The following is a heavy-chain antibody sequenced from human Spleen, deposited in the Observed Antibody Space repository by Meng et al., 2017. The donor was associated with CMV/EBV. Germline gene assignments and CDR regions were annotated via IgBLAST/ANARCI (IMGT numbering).Heavy chain of an antibody. V-gene: IGHV1-18*01. J-gene: IGHJ4*02. CDR2: ITSYNENT. D-gene: IGHD2-2*02. CDR1: GYSFSSYG. CDR3: AREYCSSTSCYNYFDY. Sequence: ASVKVSCKASGYSFSSYGISWVRQAPGHGLEWMGWITSYNENTNYAKKFQGRVTMTTDTSTSTAYMDLRSLRSDDTAVYYCAREYCSSTSCYNYFDYWGQGTLVTVSS.